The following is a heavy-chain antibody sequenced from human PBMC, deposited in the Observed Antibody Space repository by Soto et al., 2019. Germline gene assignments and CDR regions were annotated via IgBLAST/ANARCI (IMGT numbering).Heavy chain of an antibody. J-gene: IGHJ6*02. V-gene: IGHV1-2*02. CDR1: GYTITRNY. CDR3: AREAGILIFGGVTRYYGMDV. D-gene: IGHD3-3*01. CDR2: INPYSGGP. Sequence: DSVKVSTTASGYTITRNYMHWVRQAPGQGLERKGLINPYSGGPNFAQKFQGPVTLTGDTSTNTAYMERCGLRSDDPAVYYCAREAGILIFGGVTRYYGMDVWGQGTTVTVSS.